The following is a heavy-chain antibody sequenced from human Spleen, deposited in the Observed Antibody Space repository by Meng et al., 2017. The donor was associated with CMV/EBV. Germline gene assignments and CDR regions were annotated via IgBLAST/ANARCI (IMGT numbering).Heavy chain of an antibody. J-gene: IGHJ6*02. CDR2: INPNSGDT. Sequence: ASVKVSCKASGYTFTGDYIHWVRQAPGQGLEWMGWINPNSGDTNYAQKFQGRVTMTRDTSISTAYMELSRLRSDDTAVFYCARDRSSFYYTAQGVDVWGQGTTVTVSS. CDR3: ARDRSSFYYTAQGVDV. CDR1: GYTFTGDY. D-gene: IGHD6-13*01. V-gene: IGHV1-2*02.